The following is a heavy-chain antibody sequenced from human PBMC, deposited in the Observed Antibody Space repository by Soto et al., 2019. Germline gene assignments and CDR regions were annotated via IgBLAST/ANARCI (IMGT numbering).Heavy chain of an antibody. D-gene: IGHD3-3*01. J-gene: IGHJ4*02. CDR1: GFTFSDYG. V-gene: IGHV3-30*18. Sequence: QVQLVESGGGVVQPGRSLRLSCAASGFTFSDYGIHWVRQAPGKGLEWVAVISYDGTNKYYADSVKGRFTISRDNSKSTLYLQMNSLRSEDTALYYCAKGGALFGVITDWGQGTLVTVSS. CDR3: AKGGALFGVITD. CDR2: ISYDGTNK.